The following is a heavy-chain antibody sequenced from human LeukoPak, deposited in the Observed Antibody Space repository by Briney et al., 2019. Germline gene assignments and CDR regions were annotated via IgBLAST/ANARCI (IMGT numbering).Heavy chain of an antibody. D-gene: IGHD2-8*01. Sequence: GGSLRLSCAASGFTFSDYYIGWIRQAPGKGLEWVSYITTSGSSTYYADSVKGRFTVSRDDAKSTLYLQMNSLRAEDTAVYYCVKLNRPTKWGQGTLVTVSS. CDR2: ITTSGSST. J-gene: IGHJ4*02. CDR3: VKLNRPTK. CDR1: GFTFSDYY. V-gene: IGHV3-11*04.